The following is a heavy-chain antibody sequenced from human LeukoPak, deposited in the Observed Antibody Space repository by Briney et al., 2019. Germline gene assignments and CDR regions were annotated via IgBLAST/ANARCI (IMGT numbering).Heavy chain of an antibody. CDR2: IYYSGST. J-gene: IGHJ4*02. D-gene: IGHD1-7*01. V-gene: IGHV4-34*01. Sequence: SETLSLTCAVYGGSFSGYYWSWIRQPPGKGLEWIGSIYYSGSTYYNPSLKSRVTISVDTSKNQFSLKLSSVTAADTAVYYCARDRAGTTEVFDYWGQGTLVTVSS. CDR1: GGSFSGYY. CDR3: ARDRAGTTEVFDY.